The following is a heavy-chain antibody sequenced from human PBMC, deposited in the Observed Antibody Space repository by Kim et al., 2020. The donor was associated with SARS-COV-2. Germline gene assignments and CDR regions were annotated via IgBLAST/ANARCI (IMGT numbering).Heavy chain of an antibody. CDR1: GGSISSYY. CDR3: ARLQVTHVAMVLPTPLDN. Sequence: SETLSLTCTVSGGSISSYYWSWIRQPPGKGLEWIGYVYYSGSTNYNPSLKSRVTISVDTSKNQFSLNLSSVTAADTAVYYCARLQVTHVAMVLPTPLDN. CDR2: VYYSGST. V-gene: IGHV4-59*08. D-gene: IGHD5-18*01. J-gene: IGHJ5*01.